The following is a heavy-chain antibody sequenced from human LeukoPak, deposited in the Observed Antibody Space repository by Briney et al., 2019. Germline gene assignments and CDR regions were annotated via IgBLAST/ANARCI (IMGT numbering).Heavy chain of an antibody. D-gene: IGHD1-7*01. J-gene: IGHJ3*02. CDR3: ARDPYTGNYGAFDI. CDR2: VKQDGSDT. V-gene: IGHV3-7*05. CDR1: GFTFSRFW. Sequence: GGSLRLSCAASGFTFSRFWMSWVRQAPGKGLEWVANVKQDGSDTHYVDSVKGRFTISRYNAKNSLYLEMNGLRADDTAMYYCARDPYTGNYGAFDIWGQGTMVTVSS.